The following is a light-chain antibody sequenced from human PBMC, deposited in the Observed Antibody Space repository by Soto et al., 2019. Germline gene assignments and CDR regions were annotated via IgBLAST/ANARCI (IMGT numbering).Light chain of an antibody. CDR2: AAS. V-gene: IGKV1-6*01. CDR1: QGIRNE. CDR3: LQDNNYPRT. Sequence: AIQMTQSPSSLSASVGDRGTITCRASQGIRNELGWYQQRPGKAPRLLIYAASTLESGVPSRFSASGSGTDFTLTISGLRPEDFATYYCLQDNNYPRTFGQGTKVEIK. J-gene: IGKJ1*01.